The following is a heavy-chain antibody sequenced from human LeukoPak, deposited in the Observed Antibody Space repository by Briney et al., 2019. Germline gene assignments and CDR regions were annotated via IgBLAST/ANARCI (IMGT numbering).Heavy chain of an antibody. CDR1: GFTFSTYA. D-gene: IGHD3-22*01. V-gene: IGHV3-23*01. CDR2: ISGSGGST. J-gene: IGHJ4*02. Sequence: GESLRLSCAASGFTFSTYAMSWVRQAPGKGLEWVSAISGSGGSTYYADSVKGRFTISRDNSKNTLYLQMNSLRAEDTAVYYCARDYYDSSGYFSTDYWGQGTLVTVSS. CDR3: ARDYYDSSGYFSTDY.